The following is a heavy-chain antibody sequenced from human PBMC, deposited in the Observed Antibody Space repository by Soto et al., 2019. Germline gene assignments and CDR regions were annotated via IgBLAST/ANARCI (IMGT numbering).Heavy chain of an antibody. V-gene: IGHV4-30-4*01. CDR3: ARVEYDYYGSGSYYNY. D-gene: IGHD3-10*01. CDR2: IYYSGST. J-gene: IGHJ4*02. CDR1: GGSISSGDYY. Sequence: PSETLSLTCTVSGGSISSGDYYWSWIRQPPGKGLEWIGYIYYSGSTYYNPSLKSRVTISVDTSKNQFSLKLSSVTAADTAVYYCARVEYDYYGSGSYYNYWGQGTLVTVS.